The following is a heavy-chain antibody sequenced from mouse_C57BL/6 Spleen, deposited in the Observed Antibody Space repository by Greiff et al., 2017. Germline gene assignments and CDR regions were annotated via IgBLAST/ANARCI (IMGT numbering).Heavy chain of an antibody. J-gene: IGHJ4*01. Sequence: EVHLVESGAELVKPGDSVKLSCTASGFNIKDYYMHWVKQRTDKGLEWIGRIGPEDGETKYAPKFQGKATITADKSTNTAYLQLSSLTSEDTAVYYCARGCPYGDDDDSYYAMDYWGQGTSVTVSS. CDR2: IGPEDGET. V-gene: IGHV14-2*01. CDR1: GFNIKDYY. CDR3: ARGCPYGDDDDSYYAMDY. D-gene: IGHD2-2*01.